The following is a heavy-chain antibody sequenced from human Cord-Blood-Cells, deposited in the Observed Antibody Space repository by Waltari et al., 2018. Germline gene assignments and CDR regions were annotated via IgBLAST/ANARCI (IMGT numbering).Heavy chain of an antibody. V-gene: IGHV1-69*12. D-gene: IGHD5-18*01. Sequence: QVQLVQSGAEVKKPGSSVKVSCKASGGTFSSYAISWVRQAPGQGLEWMGGIIPIFGTANYAQKFQGRVTSTADESTSTAYMELSSLRSEDTAVYYCARAGGYSYGHYYYYGMDVWGQGTTVTVSS. CDR3: ARAGGYSYGHYYYYGMDV. J-gene: IGHJ6*02. CDR1: GGTFSSYA. CDR2: IIPIFGTA.